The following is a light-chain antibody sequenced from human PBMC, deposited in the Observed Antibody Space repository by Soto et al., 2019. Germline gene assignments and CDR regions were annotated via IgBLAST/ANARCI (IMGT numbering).Light chain of an antibody. CDR3: QMYNSVPRT. Sequence: DLQMTQSPSSLSASEGDTVTIACRASQGISNYVAWYQQKPGKVPRLLIYAASTLQSGVPSRFRGSGSGTDFTLTISSLQPEDVATYYCQMYNSVPRTFGQGTKVEIK. V-gene: IGKV1-27*01. J-gene: IGKJ1*01. CDR2: AAS. CDR1: QGISNY.